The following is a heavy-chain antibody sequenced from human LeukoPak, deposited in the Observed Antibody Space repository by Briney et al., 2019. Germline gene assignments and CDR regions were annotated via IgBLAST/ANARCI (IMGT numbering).Heavy chain of an antibody. V-gene: IGHV1-46*01. Sequence: ASVKVSCKVSGYTLTELSMHWVRQAPGQGLEWMGIINPSGGSTSYAQKFQGRVTMTRDTSTSTVYMELSSLRSEDTAVYYCARDQLDAFDYWGQGTLVTVSS. CDR1: GYTLTELS. D-gene: IGHD2-2*01. CDR3: ARDQLDAFDY. J-gene: IGHJ4*02. CDR2: INPSGGST.